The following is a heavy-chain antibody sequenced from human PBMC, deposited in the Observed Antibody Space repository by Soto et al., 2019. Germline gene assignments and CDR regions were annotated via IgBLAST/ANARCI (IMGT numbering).Heavy chain of an antibody. J-gene: IGHJ6*02. CDR1: GYTFTSYD. CDR3: ARERTGTTSMHV. V-gene: IGHV1-8*01. D-gene: IGHD1-1*01. CDR2: MNPNSGNT. Sequence: QVQLVQSRAEVKKPGASVKVSCKASGYTFTSYDINWARPATGQGLDWMGWMNPNSGNTGYEQKCQGRGTMTRNTAIGTGYIELRSMRSEDTAVYYCARERTGTTSMHVWGQGTTVSIS.